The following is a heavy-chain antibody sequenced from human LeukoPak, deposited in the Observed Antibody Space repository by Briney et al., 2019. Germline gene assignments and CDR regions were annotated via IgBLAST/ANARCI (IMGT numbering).Heavy chain of an antibody. D-gene: IGHD6-19*01. CDR1: GYTFTSYG. V-gene: IGHV1-18*01. Sequence: ASVKVSCKASGYTFTSYGISWVRQAPGQGLEWMGWINSYNGNTKYAQKPQGRATMTTDTSTSTAYMELRSLRSDDTAVYYCARGSSGWLARDYWGQGTLVTVSS. CDR3: ARGSSGWLARDY. J-gene: IGHJ4*02. CDR2: INSYNGNT.